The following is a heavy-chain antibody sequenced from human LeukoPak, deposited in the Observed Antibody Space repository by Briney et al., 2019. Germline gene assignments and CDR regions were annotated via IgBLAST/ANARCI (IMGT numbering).Heavy chain of an antibody. CDR1: GGSISSGSYY. V-gene: IGHV4-61*02. J-gene: IGHJ4*02. CDR3: ARQSGGFCSSTSCYNDY. D-gene: IGHD2-2*02. Sequence: SQTLSLTCTVSGGSISSGSYYWSWIRQPAGKGLEWIGRIYTSGSTNYNPSLKSRVTISVDTSKNQFSLKLSSVTAADTAVYYCARQSGGFCSSTSCYNDYWGQGTLVTVSS. CDR2: IYTSGST.